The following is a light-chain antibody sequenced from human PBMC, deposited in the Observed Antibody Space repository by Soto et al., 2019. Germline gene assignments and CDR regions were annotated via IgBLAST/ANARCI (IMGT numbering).Light chain of an antibody. CDR1: QSVSNN. J-gene: IGKJ1*01. Sequence: EIVVTQSPATLSVSPGERATLSCRASQSVSNNLAWYQQKPGQAPRLLIYGTSTRATGIPARFSGSGSGTEFTLTITSLQSEEFAVYYCQQYNNWPRTVGQGTKVDIK. V-gene: IGKV3-15*01. CDR3: QQYNNWPRT. CDR2: GTS.